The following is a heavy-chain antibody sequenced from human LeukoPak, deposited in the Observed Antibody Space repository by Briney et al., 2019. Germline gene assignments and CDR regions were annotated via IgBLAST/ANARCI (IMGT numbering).Heavy chain of an antibody. J-gene: IGHJ5*02. Sequence: SETLSLTCSVSGYSISSGYYWGWIRQPPGKGLEWIGSIYHSGSTYYNPSLKSRVTISVDTSKNQFSLKLSSVTAADTAVYYCARVGGIVVVEAVGWFDPWGQGTLVTVSS. CDR3: ARVGGIVVVEAVGWFDP. CDR2: IYHSGST. V-gene: IGHV4-38-2*02. CDR1: GYSISSGYY. D-gene: IGHD2-15*01.